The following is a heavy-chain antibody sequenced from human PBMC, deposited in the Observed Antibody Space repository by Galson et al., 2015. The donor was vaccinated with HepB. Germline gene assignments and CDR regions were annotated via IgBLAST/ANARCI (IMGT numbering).Heavy chain of an antibody. J-gene: IGHJ4*02. CDR1: GFTFSSYG. V-gene: IGHV3-33*01. CDR3: ARAPDLIPFDY. CDR2: IWYDGSNK. Sequence: SLRLSCAASGFTFSSYGMHWVRQAPGKGLEWVAVIWYDGSNKYYADSVKGRFTISRDNSKNTLYLQMNSLRAEDTAVYYCARAPDLIPFDYWGQGTLVTVSS. D-gene: IGHD3-16*01.